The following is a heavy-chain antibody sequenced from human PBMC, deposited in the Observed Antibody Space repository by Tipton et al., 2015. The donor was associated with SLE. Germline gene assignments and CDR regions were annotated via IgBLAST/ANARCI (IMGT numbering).Heavy chain of an antibody. D-gene: IGHD6-13*01. CDR1: GGSISSYY. V-gene: IGHV4-59*01. J-gene: IGHJ4*02. CDR2: IYYSGST. Sequence: TLSLTCTVSGGSISSYYWSWIRQAPGKGLEWIGYIYYSGSTNYNPPLKSRVTISVDTSKNQFSLKLSSVTAADTAVYYCARVSSSWGFDYWGQGTLVAVSS. CDR3: ARVSSSWGFDY.